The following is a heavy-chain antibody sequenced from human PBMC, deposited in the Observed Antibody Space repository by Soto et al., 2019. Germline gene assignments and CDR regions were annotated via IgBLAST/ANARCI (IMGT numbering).Heavy chain of an antibody. D-gene: IGHD3-9*01. J-gene: IGHJ3*02. V-gene: IGHV4-61*01. CDR3: ARESLPSWLPHDAFDI. CDR2: IYYSGST. CDR1: GGSVSSGSYY. Sequence: SETLSLTCTVSGGSVSSGSYYWSWIRQPPGKGLEWIGYIYYSGSTNYNPSPKSRVTISVDTSKNQFSLKLSSVTAADTAVYYCARESLPSWLPHDAFDIWGQGTMVTVSS.